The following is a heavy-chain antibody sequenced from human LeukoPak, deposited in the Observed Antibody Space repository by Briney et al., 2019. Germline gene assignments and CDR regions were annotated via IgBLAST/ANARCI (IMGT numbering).Heavy chain of an antibody. Sequence: SETLSLTCTVSGGSISSSSDYWGWIRQAPGKGLEWIGSIYYHENTYYNSSLKSRVTISVDTSKNQFSLNLISVTAADTAVYYCARTVAAMGYYYYYMDVWGKGTTVTVSS. CDR1: GGSISSSSDY. V-gene: IGHV4-39*07. CDR2: IYYHENT. J-gene: IGHJ6*03. D-gene: IGHD6-19*01. CDR3: ARTVAAMGYYYYYMDV.